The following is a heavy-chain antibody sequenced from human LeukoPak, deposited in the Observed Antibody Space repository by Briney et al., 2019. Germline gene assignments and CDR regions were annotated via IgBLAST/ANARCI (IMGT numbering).Heavy chain of an antibody. V-gene: IGHV3-74*01. CDR2: INSDGSST. CDR3: AREVVLTGISVLDP. CDR1: GFTFSIYW. D-gene: IGHD2-21*02. J-gene: IGHJ5*02. Sequence: GGSLRLSCAASGFTFSIYWMHWVRQAPGKGLVWVSRINSDGSSTIYADSVKGRFTISRDDAKNTVYLQMNGLRAEDTAVYYCAREVVLTGISVLDPWGQGTLVTVSS.